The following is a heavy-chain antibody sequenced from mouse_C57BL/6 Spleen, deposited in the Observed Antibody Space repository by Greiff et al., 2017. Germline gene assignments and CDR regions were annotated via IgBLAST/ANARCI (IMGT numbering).Heavy chain of an antibody. Sequence: QVQLQQPGAELVKPGASVKLSCKASGYTFTSYWMHWVKQRPGRGLEWIGRIDPNSGGTKYNEKFKSKDTLTVDKPSSTAYMQLSSLTSKDSADYSCANSEGNYYGSNPFDYWGQGTTLTVSS. J-gene: IGHJ2*01. D-gene: IGHD1-1*01. CDR2: IDPNSGGT. V-gene: IGHV1-72*01. CDR3: ANSEGNYYGSNPFDY. CDR1: GYTFTSYW.